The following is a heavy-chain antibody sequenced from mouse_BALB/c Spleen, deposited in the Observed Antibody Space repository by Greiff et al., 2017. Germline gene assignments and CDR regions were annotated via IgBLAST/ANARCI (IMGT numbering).Heavy chain of an antibody. V-gene: IGHV14-3*02. CDR2: IDPANGNT. CDR1: GFNIKDTY. D-gene: IGHD1-2*01. J-gene: IGHJ2*01. Sequence: EVKLMESGAELVKPGASVKLSCTASGFNIKDTYMHWVKQRPEQGLEWIGRIDPANGNTKYDPKFQGKATITADTSSNTAYLQLSSLTSEDTAVYYCARRGITTATDYWGQGTTLTVSS. CDR3: ARRGITTATDY.